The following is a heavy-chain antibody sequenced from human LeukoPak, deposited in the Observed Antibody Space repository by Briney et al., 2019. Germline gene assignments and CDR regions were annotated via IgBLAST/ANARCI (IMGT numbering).Heavy chain of an antibody. J-gene: IGHJ4*02. CDR1: GGSFSGYY. CDR2: INHSGST. D-gene: IGHD6-19*01. V-gene: IGHV4-34*01. Sequence: SETLSLTCAVYGGSFSGYYWSWIRQPPGKGLEWIGEINHSGSTNYNPSLKSRVTISVDTSKNQFSLKLSSVTAADTAVYYCARRARWLVGGFDYWGQGTLVTVSS. CDR3: ARRARWLVGGFDY.